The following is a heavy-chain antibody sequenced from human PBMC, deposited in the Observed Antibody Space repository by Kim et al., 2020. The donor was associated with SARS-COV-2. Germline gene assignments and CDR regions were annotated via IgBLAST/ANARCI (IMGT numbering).Heavy chain of an antibody. D-gene: IGHD3-10*01. V-gene: IGHV3-11*01. J-gene: IGHJ4*02. Sequence: SLKGRFTISRDNAKNSLYLQMTSLRAEDTAVYYCARGNYYGSGTIRYFDYWGQGTLVTVSS. CDR3: ARGNYYGSGTIRYFDY.